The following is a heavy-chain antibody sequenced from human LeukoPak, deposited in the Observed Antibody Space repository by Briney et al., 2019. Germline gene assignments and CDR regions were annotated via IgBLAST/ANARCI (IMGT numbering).Heavy chain of an antibody. CDR1: GFTFSSYW. Sequence: PGGSLRLSCAASGFTFSSYWMHWVRRAPGKGLVWVSLINNDGSRISYADSVKGRFTISRDNAKNSLYLQMNSLRAEDTAVYYCARDRYGAGSYYYLDSWGQGTLVTVSS. D-gene: IGHD3-10*01. J-gene: IGHJ4*02. CDR2: INNDGSRI. CDR3: ARDRYGAGSYYYLDS. V-gene: IGHV3-74*01.